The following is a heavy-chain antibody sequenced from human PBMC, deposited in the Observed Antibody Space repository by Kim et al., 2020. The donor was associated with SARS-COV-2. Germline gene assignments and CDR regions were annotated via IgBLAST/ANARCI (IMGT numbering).Heavy chain of an antibody. CDR2: IFYSGIP. Sequence: SETLSLTCTVSGGSISSSSYYWGWIRQPPGKGLEWIGSIFYSGIPYYNPSLKSRFTISVDTAKNQFSLKLSSVTAADTAVYSFAILNYYVSICYYAFDY. CDR1: GGSISSSSYY. V-gene: IGHV4-39*01. D-gene: IGHD3-22*01. J-gene: IGHJ4*01. CDR3: AILNYYVSICYYAFDY.